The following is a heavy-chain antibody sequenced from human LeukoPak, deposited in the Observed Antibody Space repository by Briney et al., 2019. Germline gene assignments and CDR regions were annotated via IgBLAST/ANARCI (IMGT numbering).Heavy chain of an antibody. Sequence: SETLSLTCTVSGGSISTSGYFWGWIRQSPGKGLEWIGSVSHSGTTYYNPPLQSRVTISVDTSKNQFSLELRSATAADTAVYYCARHNMIVVTEYHFDDWGQGTQVSVFS. V-gene: IGHV4-39*01. CDR2: VSHSGTT. CDR3: ARHNMIVVTEYHFDD. D-gene: IGHD3-22*01. CDR1: GGSISTSGYF. J-gene: IGHJ4*02.